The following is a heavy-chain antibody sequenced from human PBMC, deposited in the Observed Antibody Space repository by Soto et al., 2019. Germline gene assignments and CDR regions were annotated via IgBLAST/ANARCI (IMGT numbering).Heavy chain of an antibody. Sequence: EVQLLESGGGLVQPGGSLRLSCAASGFTFSNHVMSWVRQAPGKGPEWVSSINSRGDNTYYAGSVRGRFTISRDNSKSTLYLQMNSLMAEDTAVYYCGNGLENHYNYDYWGQGTLVTVSS. J-gene: IGHJ4*02. D-gene: IGHD3-16*01. CDR3: GNGLENHYNYDY. CDR2: INSRGDNT. V-gene: IGHV3-23*01. CDR1: GFTFSNHV.